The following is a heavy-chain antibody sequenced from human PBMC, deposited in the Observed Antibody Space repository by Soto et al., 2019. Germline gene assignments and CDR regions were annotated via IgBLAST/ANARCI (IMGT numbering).Heavy chain of an antibody. Sequence: GGSLRLSCAASGFTVSSYWMSWVRQAPGKGLEWVANIKQDGSEKYYVDSVKGRFTISRDNAKNSLYLQMNSLRAEDTAVYYCARVLRYCSSTSCNYYYYYMDVWGKGTTVTVSS. J-gene: IGHJ6*03. CDR2: IKQDGSEK. V-gene: IGHV3-7*01. CDR3: ARVLRYCSSTSCNYYYYYMDV. D-gene: IGHD2-2*01. CDR1: GFTVSSYW.